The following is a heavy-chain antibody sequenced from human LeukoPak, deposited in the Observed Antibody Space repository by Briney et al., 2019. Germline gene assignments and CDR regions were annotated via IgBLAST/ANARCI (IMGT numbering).Heavy chain of an antibody. CDR2: INPSGGST. CDR1: GYTFTSYY. J-gene: IGHJ4*02. V-gene: IGHV1-46*01. D-gene: IGHD6-19*01. CDR3: ARDAAMYRSGWYFDY. Sequence: GASVKVSCKASGYTFTSYYMHWVRQAPGQGLEWMGIINPSGGSTSYAQKFQGRVTMTRDASTSTVYMELSSLRSEDTAVYYCARDAAMYRSGWYFDYWGQGTLVTVSS.